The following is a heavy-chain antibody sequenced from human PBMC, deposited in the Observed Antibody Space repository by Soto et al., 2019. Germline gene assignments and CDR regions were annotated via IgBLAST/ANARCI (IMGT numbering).Heavy chain of an antibody. Sequence: PSETLSLTCAVYGGSFSCYYWSWIRQPPGKGLEWIGEINHSGSTNYNPSLKSRVTISVDTSKNQFSLKLSSVTAADTAVYYCASKLKSITIFGVAPLGLRPFDPWGQGTLVTVSS. CDR3: ASKLKSITIFGVAPLGLRPFDP. CDR1: GGSFSCYY. D-gene: IGHD3-3*01. V-gene: IGHV4-34*01. CDR2: INHSGST. J-gene: IGHJ5*02.